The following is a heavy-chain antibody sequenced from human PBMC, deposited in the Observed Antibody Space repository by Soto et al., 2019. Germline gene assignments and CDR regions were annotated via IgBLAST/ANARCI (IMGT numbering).Heavy chain of an antibody. CDR3: ASPLSSGWYYFDY. CDR1: GYTFTSYA. D-gene: IGHD6-19*01. Sequence: SVTVSCTASGYTFTSYAMHWVRKAPGQRLEWMGWINAGNGNTKYSQKFQGRVTITRDTSASTAYMELSSLRSEDTAVYYCASPLSSGWYYFDYWGQGTLVNVSS. CDR2: INAGNGNT. V-gene: IGHV1-3*01. J-gene: IGHJ4*02.